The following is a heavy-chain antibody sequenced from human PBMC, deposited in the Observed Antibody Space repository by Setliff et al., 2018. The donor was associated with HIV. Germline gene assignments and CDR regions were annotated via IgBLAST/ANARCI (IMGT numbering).Heavy chain of an antibody. Sequence: ASVKVSCKASGYTFTNFFIHWVRQAPGQGLEWMGILKPSTGSTNYTEKFQGRVTMTRDTSSTTVYMELSRLSSDDTAVYYCARGERFCSGGVCYPEDYFDYWGQGTMVTVSS. CDR3: ARGERFCSGGVCYPEDYFDY. CDR2: LKPSTGST. V-gene: IGHV1-46*01. J-gene: IGHJ4*03. D-gene: IGHD2-15*01. CDR1: GYTFTNFF.